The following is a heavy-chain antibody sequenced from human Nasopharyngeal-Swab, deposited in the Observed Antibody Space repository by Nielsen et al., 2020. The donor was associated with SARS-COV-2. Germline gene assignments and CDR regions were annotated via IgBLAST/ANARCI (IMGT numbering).Heavy chain of an antibody. CDR3: ASSPAAAGTVYYYYGMDV. CDR2: ISGSGGST. Sequence: GESLKISCAASGFTVSSNYMSWVRQAPGKGLEWVSAISGSGGSTYYADSVKGRFTISRDNAKNSLYLQMNSLRAEDTAVYYCASSPAAAGTVYYYYGMDVWGQGTTVTVSS. CDR1: GFTVSSNY. D-gene: IGHD6-13*01. V-gene: IGHV3-53*01. J-gene: IGHJ6*02.